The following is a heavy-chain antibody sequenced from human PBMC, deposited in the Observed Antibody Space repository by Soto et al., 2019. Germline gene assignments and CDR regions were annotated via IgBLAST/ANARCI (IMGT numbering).Heavy chain of an antibody. D-gene: IGHD6-19*01. J-gene: IGHJ4*02. CDR3: ARGRGWRDY. V-gene: IGHV1-8*01. CDR1: GYTFTSYD. CDR2: MNPSNGYT. Sequence: QVQLVQSGAEVKKPGASVKVSCKTSGYTFTSYDIHWVRQATGQGLEWMGWMNPSNGYTDYAQKFQGRVTMTRDTSLSTAYMELSSLTSDDTAVYYCARGRGWRDYWGQGTLVTVSS.